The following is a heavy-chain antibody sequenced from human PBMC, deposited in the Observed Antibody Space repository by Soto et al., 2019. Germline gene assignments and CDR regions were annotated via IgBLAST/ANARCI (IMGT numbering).Heavy chain of an antibody. D-gene: IGHD6-13*01. CDR3: ARFFIAAGGYFDY. V-gene: IGHV3-23*01. Sequence: VQLLESGGGLVQPGGSLRLSCATSGFTFTAYDLTWVRQAPGKGLDWVSGISPSGDTTYYADSVKGRFTISRDNAKNSLYLQMNSLRAEDTAVYYCARFFIAAGGYFDYWGQGTLVTVSS. J-gene: IGHJ4*02. CDR2: ISPSGDTT. CDR1: GFTFTAYD.